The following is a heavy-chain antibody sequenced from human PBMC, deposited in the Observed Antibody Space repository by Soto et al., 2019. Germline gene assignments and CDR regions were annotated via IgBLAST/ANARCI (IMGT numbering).Heavy chain of an antibody. CDR1: GFTFQNFV. D-gene: IGHD3-10*01. CDR3: AKESCHDYGMDV. CDR2: ISGTGQYT. V-gene: IGHV3-23*01. J-gene: IGHJ6*02. Sequence: GGSLRLSXTASGFTFQNFVINWVRQAPGKGLEWVSIISGTGQYTYYADSVRGRFTISRDNSKNTLYLQMNSPRAEDTAVYYCAKESCHDYGMDVWGQGTTVTVSS.